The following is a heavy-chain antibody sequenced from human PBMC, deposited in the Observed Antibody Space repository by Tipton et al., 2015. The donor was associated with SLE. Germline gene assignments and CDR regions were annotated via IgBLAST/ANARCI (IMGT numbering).Heavy chain of an antibody. D-gene: IGHD3-10*01. V-gene: IGHV4-38-2*02. CDR1: GYSIRSGYY. CDR2: IFLSGDT. Sequence: LRLSCSVSGYSIRSGYYWGWIRQTPGKGLEWIGNIFLSGDTDYNPSLKSRVTISVDTSKNQFYLELKSVTAADTAVYYCARERGSYYYFDSWGQGTLATVSS. CDR3: ARERGSYYYFDS. J-gene: IGHJ4*02.